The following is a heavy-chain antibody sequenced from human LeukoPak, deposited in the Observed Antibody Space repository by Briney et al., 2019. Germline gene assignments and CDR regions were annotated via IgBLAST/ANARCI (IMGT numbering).Heavy chain of an antibody. Sequence: KPSETLSLTCTVSGGSTRSYYWSWIRQPPGKGLEWIGYSHYSGSTNYNPSLMSRVTISVDTSKNQFSLKLSSVTAADTAVYYCARDTGYSDYGGYGMDVWGQGTTVTASS. J-gene: IGHJ6*02. V-gene: IGHV4-59*01. D-gene: IGHD5-12*01. CDR3: ARDTGYSDYGGYGMDV. CDR2: SHYSGST. CDR1: GGSTRSYY.